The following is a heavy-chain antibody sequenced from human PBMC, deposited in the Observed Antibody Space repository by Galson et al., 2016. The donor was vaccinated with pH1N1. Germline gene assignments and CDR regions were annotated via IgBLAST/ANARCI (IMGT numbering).Heavy chain of an antibody. Sequence: SLRLSCAASGFTFVSYAMTWVRQVPGKGLQWVSSISGSGVGSYYADSVKGRFTVSRDNSKKTLYLQMNSLRAEDTAAYYCAKAKIASSDWYGGWFDPWGQGTLVTVSS. CDR1: GFTFVSYA. D-gene: IGHD6-19*01. V-gene: IGHV3-23*01. J-gene: IGHJ5*02. CDR2: ISGSGVGS. CDR3: AKAKIASSDWYGGWFDP.